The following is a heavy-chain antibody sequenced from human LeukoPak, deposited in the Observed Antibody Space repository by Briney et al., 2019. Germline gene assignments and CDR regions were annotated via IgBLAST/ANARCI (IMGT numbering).Heavy chain of an antibody. CDR2: IKRKSDGGTT. CDR1: GFTFSDAW. V-gene: IGHV3-15*01. J-gene: IGHJ4*02. D-gene: IGHD1-14*01. CDR3: TTELDVRPNHY. Sequence: GGSLRLSCAASGFTFSDAWMSWVRQAPGKGLEWVGRIKRKSDGGTTDYAAPVKGRFTISRDDSKNTLYLQMNSLKSEDTAVYYCTTELDVRPNHYWGQGTLVTVSS.